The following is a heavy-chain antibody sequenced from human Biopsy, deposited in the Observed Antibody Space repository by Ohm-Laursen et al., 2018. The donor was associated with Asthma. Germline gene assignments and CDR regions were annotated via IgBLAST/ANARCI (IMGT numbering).Heavy chain of an antibody. CDR1: GYTFIHFA. J-gene: IGHJ3*01. CDR2: INAGDGNT. V-gene: IGHV1-3*01. Sequence: ASVKVSCKASGYTFIHFATHWVRQAPGQRLEWMGWINAGDGNTKYSQKFQGRATITRDTSASTAYMDLRSLRSEDTAMYYCARTYYDFLTGQVNDAFALWGQGTMVTVSS. D-gene: IGHD3-9*01. CDR3: ARTYYDFLTGQVNDAFAL.